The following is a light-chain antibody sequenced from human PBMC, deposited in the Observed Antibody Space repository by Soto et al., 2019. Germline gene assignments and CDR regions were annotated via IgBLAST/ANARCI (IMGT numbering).Light chain of an antibody. Sequence: QSVLTQPASVSGSPGQSITISCTGTSSDVGSYNLVSWYQQDPDKAPKLMIYEGSRRPSGVSNRFSGSKSGNTASLTIYGLQSEDEADYYCCSYAGSGTVVFGGGTKLTVL. CDR2: EGS. V-gene: IGLV2-23*01. CDR1: SSDVGSYNL. CDR3: CSYAGSGTVV. J-gene: IGLJ2*01.